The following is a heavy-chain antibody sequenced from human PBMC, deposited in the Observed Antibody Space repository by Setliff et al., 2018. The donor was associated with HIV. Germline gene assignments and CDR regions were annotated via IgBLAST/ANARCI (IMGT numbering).Heavy chain of an antibody. CDR3: ARDGWDYYGSGTYPPLYYFDS. D-gene: IGHD3-10*01. CDR1: GDTFRSYA. V-gene: IGHV1-69*06. CDR2: IIPILATS. Sequence: ASVKVSCKSSGDTFRSYAISWVRQAPGQGLEWMGRIIPILATSNYTQKFQGRVTITADKSTRTAYMELSSLRSEDTAVYYCARDGWDYYGSGTYPPLYYFDSWGQGTLVTVSS. J-gene: IGHJ4*01.